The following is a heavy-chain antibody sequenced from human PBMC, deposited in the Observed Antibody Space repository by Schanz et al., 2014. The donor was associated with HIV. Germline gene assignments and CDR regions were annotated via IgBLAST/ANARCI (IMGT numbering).Heavy chain of an antibody. V-gene: IGHV3-23*04. CDR3: RVFMFTYDV. Sequence: EVQLVESGGGLVQPGGSLRLSCEASGFTFGSYAMSWVRQAPGKGLEWVSYITPDGSVTYADSVKGRFTASRDSSKNTLFLQMNSLRVEDTATYYCRVFMFTYDVWGQGTMVTVSS. D-gene: IGHD3-16*01. J-gene: IGHJ3*01. CDR1: GFTFGSYA. CDR2: ITPDGSVT.